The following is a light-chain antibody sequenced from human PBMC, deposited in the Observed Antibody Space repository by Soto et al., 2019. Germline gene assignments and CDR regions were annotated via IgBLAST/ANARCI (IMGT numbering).Light chain of an antibody. CDR2: GAS. CDR1: QSVSSSY. Sequence: EIVLTQSPGTLSLSPGERATLSFMASQSVSSSYLAWYQQKPGQAPRLLIYGASSRATGIPDRFSGSGSGTDFTLTISSLQAEDVATYYCQQYYAAPSTTFGQGTRLEIK. J-gene: IGKJ5*01. V-gene: IGKV3-20*01. CDR3: QQYYAAPSTT.